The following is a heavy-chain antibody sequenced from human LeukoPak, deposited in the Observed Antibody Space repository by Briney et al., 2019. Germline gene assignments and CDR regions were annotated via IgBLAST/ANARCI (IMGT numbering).Heavy chain of an antibody. CDR1: GFTFKNAW. CDR2: ISGSGDKK. V-gene: IGHV3-23*01. CDR3: AKGRIAPDY. J-gene: IGHJ4*02. D-gene: IGHD6-13*01. Sequence: GGSLRLSCAASGFTFKNAWMSWVRQAPGKGLEWVSGISGSGDKKYYADSVKGRFTISRDNSKNTVYLQMNSLRGEDTALYYCAKGRIAPDYWGQGTLVTVSS.